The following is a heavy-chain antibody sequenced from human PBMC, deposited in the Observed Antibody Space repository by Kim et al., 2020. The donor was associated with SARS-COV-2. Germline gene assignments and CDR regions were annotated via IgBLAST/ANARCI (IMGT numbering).Heavy chain of an antibody. D-gene: IGHD5-18*01. CDR1: GGSFSGYY. J-gene: IGHJ4*02. CDR3: ARGSKRWIQLWFMDY. Sequence: SETLSLTCAVYGGSFSGYYWSWIRQPPGKGLEWIGEINHSGSTNYNPSLKSRVTISVDTSKNQFSLKLSSVTAADTAVYYCARGSKRWIQLWFMDYWGQG. CDR2: INHSGST. V-gene: IGHV4-34*01.